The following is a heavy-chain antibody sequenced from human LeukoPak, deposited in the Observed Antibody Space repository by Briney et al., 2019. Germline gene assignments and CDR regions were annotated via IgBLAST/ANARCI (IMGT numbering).Heavy chain of an antibody. Sequence: GGSLRLSCAASGYTFSSYGMNWVRQAPGKGLEWVSSISSSSSYLYYADSVKGRFTISRDNAKNSLYLQMNSLRAEDTAVYYCARSIVAAGNNWFDPWGQGTLVTVSS. D-gene: IGHD6-13*01. V-gene: IGHV3-21*01. CDR3: ARSIVAAGNNWFDP. J-gene: IGHJ5*02. CDR1: GYTFSSYG. CDR2: ISSSSSYL.